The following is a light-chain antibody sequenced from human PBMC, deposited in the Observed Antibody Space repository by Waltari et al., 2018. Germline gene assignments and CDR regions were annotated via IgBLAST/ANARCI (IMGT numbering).Light chain of an antibody. CDR3: QHYVRLPAT. Sequence: EIVLTQSPGTLSLSPGERATISCRASQSVRGSLAWYQQKAGQAPRLLIYGASSSATGIPDRFSGSGSGTDFSLTISRLEPEDFAVYYCQHYVRLPATFGQGTKVEI. CDR1: QSVRGS. CDR2: GAS. J-gene: IGKJ1*01. V-gene: IGKV3-20*01.